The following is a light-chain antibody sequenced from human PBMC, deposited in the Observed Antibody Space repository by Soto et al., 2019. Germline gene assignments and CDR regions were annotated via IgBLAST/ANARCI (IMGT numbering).Light chain of an antibody. CDR3: QTWGTGPVI. Sequence: QAVVTQSPSASASLGASVKLTCTLSSGHNTYAIAWHRQQPEKGPRYLMKLNSDGSHTKGDGIPDRFSGSSSGAERYLTISSLQSEDEADYYCQTWGTGPVIFGGGTKLTVL. CDR1: SGHNTYA. V-gene: IGLV4-69*01. J-gene: IGLJ2*01. CDR2: LNSDGSH.